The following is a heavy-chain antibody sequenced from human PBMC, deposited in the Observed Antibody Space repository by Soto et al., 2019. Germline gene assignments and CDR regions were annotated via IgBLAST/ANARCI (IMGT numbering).Heavy chain of an antibody. CDR1: GFTFSSYW. V-gene: IGHV3-7*05. Sequence: PGGSLRLSCAASGFTFSSYWMSWVRQAPGKGLEWVANIKQDGSEKYYVDSVKGRFTISRDNAKNSLCLQMNSLRAEDTAVYYCARALAYYYDSSGYCWFDPWGQGTLVTVSS. D-gene: IGHD3-22*01. CDR2: IKQDGSEK. CDR3: ARALAYYYDSSGYCWFDP. J-gene: IGHJ5*02.